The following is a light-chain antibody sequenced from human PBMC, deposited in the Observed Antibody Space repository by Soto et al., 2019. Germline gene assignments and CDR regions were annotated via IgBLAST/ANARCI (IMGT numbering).Light chain of an antibody. Sequence: EIVMTQSPATLSVSPGERATLSCRASQSISSDVAWYQQKPGQAPRLLIYGASTTATGIPARFSGSGSGTEFTLTISSLQSEDFAVYYCHQYDNWPPAFGQGTRLENK. J-gene: IGKJ5*01. CDR1: QSISSD. CDR3: HQYDNWPPA. V-gene: IGKV3-15*01. CDR2: GAS.